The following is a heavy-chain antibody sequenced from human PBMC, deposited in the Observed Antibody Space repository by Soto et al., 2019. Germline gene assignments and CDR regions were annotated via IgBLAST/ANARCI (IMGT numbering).Heavy chain of an antibody. CDR3: ASRSSGSHYIDYFNY. D-gene: IGHD6-19*01. Sequence: ASVKVSCKASGYTFTSYDINWVRQATGQGLEWMGWMNPNSGNTGYAQKFQGRVTMTRNTSISTAYMELSSLRSEDTAVYYCASRSSGSHYIDYFNYWGQGALVTVSS. CDR2: MNPNSGNT. J-gene: IGHJ4*02. CDR1: GYTFTSYD. V-gene: IGHV1-8*01.